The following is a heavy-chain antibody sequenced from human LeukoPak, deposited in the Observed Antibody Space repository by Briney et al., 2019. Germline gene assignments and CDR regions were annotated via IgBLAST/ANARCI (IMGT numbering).Heavy chain of an antibody. J-gene: IGHJ3*02. CDR1: GFTFSSYS. Sequence: GGSLRLSCTASGFTFSSYSLNWVRQAPGKGLEWVSSVSTGSNYIYYADSVKGRFTISRDNDKSSLYLQMNSLRVEDTAVYYCARVFRPSLTVFIIRGAFDIWGQGTMVTVSS. CDR3: ARVFRPSLTVFIIRGAFDI. CDR2: VSTGSNYI. D-gene: IGHD3-3*01. V-gene: IGHV3-21*01.